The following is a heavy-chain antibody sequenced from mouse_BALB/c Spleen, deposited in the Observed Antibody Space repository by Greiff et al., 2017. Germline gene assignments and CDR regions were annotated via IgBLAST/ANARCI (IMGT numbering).Heavy chain of an antibody. CDR3: ARRDYDVFAY. V-gene: IGHV2-4-1*01. CDR2: IWSGGST. Sequence: VQLLESGPGLVAPSQSLSITCTVSGFSLTSYGVHWVRQSPGKGLEWLGVIWSGGSTDYNAAFISRLSISKDNSKSQVFFKMNSLQADDTAIYCCARRDYDVFAYWGQGTLVTVSA. D-gene: IGHD2-4*01. J-gene: IGHJ3*01. CDR1: GFSLTSYG.